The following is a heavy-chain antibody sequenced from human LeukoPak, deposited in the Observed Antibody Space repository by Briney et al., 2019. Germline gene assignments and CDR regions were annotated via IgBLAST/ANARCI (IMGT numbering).Heavy chain of an antibody. D-gene: IGHD5-18*01. J-gene: IGHJ4*02. CDR1: GLTFRSYW. V-gene: IGHV3-7*01. CDR2: IKQDGSEK. Sequence: PGGSLRLSCAASGLTFRSYWLSWVRLAPGKGLEWVANIKQDGSEKYYVDSVKGRFTISRDNAKNSLYLQMDSLRVEDTAVYYCARGYSSDYWGQGTLVTVSS. CDR3: ARGYSSDY.